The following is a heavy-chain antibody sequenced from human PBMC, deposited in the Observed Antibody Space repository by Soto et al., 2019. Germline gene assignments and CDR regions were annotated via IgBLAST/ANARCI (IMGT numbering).Heavy chain of an antibody. CDR3: ARGAPPELD. Sequence: QVQLVQSGAEVKKPGASVKVSCKASGYTFTTYHISWVRQAPGQGLEWMGWISAYNGNTNYAQKLQGRVTMTTDKATSTDYMELRSLRYDDTAVYYCARGAPPELDWGQGTLVTVSS. D-gene: IGHD1-7*01. J-gene: IGHJ4*02. CDR2: ISAYNGNT. CDR1: GYTFTTYH. V-gene: IGHV1-18*01.